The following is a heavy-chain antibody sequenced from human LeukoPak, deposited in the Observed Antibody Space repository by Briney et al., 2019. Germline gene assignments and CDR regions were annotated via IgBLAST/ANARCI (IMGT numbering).Heavy chain of an antibody. CDR2: IYTSGST. CDR1: GGSISSYY. CDR3: ARDAYDFWSGYYHDY. Sequence: PSETLSLTCTVSGGSISSYYWSWIRQPAGKGLEWIGRIYTSGSTNYNPSLKSRVTISVDTSKNQFSLKLSSVTAADTAVYYCARDAYDFWSGYYHDYWGQGTLVTVSS. J-gene: IGHJ4*02. V-gene: IGHV4-4*07. D-gene: IGHD3-3*01.